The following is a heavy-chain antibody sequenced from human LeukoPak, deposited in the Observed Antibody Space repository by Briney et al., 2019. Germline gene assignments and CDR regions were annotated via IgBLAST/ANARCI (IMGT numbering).Heavy chain of an antibody. CDR3: VRIAAAGELPDY. CDR2: IYYSGST. J-gene: IGHJ4*02. CDR1: GGSISSSSYY. D-gene: IGHD6-13*01. Sequence: SETLPLTCTVSGGSISSSSYYWGWIRQPPGKGLEWIGSIYYSGSTYYNPSLKSRVTISVDTSKNQFSLKLSSVTAADTAVYYCVRIAAAGELPDYWGQGTLVTVSS. V-gene: IGHV4-39*07.